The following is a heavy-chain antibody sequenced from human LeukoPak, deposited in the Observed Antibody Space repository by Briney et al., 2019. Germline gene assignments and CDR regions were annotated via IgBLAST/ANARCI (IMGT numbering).Heavy chain of an antibody. V-gene: IGHV3-21*01. Sequence: PGGSLRLSCAASGFNFNIYSMNWVRQAPGKGLQWVSSITGNSNYIRYADSVKGRFTISRDNAKNSLYLQMDSLRAEDTAVYYCARNLREYTSGYYDGGPDYWGQGSLVTVSS. CDR2: ITGNSNYI. CDR1: GFNFNIYS. CDR3: ARNLREYTSGYYDGGPDY. D-gene: IGHD6-19*01. J-gene: IGHJ4*02.